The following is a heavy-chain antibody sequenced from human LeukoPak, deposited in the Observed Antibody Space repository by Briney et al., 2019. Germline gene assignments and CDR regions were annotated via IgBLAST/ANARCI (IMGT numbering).Heavy chain of an antibody. D-gene: IGHD4-17*01. CDR1: GYTFTSNY. V-gene: IGHV1-46*01. Sequence: ASVKVSCKAFGYTFTSNYMHWVRQAPGQGPEWMGVISPSGGSTTYAQKFQGRVTLTRDMSTSTDYLELSSLRSEDTAIYYCAKLYGDYYYYYYMDVWGRGTTVTVSS. J-gene: IGHJ6*03. CDR2: ISPSGGST. CDR3: AKLYGDYYYYYYMDV.